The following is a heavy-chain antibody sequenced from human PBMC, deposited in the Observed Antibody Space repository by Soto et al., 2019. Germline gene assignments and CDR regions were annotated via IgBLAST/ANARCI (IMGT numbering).Heavy chain of an antibody. V-gene: IGHV4-31*03. CDR3: ARANYFDSSGPFDY. CDR2: IYYSGST. Sequence: QVQLQESGPGLVKPSQTLSLTCTVSGGSISSGAYYWSWIRQHPGKGLEWIGYIYYSGSTYYNPSLESRVTLSVDTSRNQISLKVSSVTAADTAVYYCARANYFDSSGPFDYWGPGTLVTVSS. J-gene: IGHJ4*02. CDR1: GGSISSGAYY. D-gene: IGHD3-22*01.